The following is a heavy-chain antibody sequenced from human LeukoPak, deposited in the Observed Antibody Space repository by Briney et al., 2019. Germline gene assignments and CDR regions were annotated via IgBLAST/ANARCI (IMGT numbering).Heavy chain of an antibody. Sequence: GSSVKVSCKASGGTFSSYSITGVRQAAGQGLEWMGGIMPLFNTANYAQQFQGRVTITTDESTSTAYMELSSLRFEDTAMYYCARVDRYHYYLDVWGKGTTVTVSS. CDR3: ARVDRYHYYLDV. CDR1: GGTFSSYS. V-gene: IGHV1-69*05. J-gene: IGHJ6*03. CDR2: IMPLFNTA.